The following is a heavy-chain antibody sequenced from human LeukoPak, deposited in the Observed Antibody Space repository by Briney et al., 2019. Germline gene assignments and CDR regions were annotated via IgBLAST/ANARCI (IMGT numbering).Heavy chain of an antibody. J-gene: IGHJ4*02. CDR3: TTAVCDFWSGYYFDY. V-gene: IGHV3-49*04. CDR1: GFTFGDYA. CDR2: IRSKAYGGTT. D-gene: IGHD3-3*01. Sequence: GGSLRLSCTASGFTFGDYAMSWVRQAPGKGLEWVGFIRSKAYGGTTEYAASVKGRFTISRDDSKSIAYLQMNSLKTEDTAVYYCTTAVCDFWSGYYFDYWGQGTLVTVSS.